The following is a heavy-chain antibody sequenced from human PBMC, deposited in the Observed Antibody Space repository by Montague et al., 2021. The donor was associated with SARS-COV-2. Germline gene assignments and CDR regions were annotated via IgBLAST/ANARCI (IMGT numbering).Heavy chain of an antibody. CDR2: ISSSGSTI. D-gene: IGHD3-22*01. J-gene: IGHJ3*02. V-gene: IGHV3-48*03. CDR1: GFTFSGYE. Sequence: SLRLSCAASGFTFSGYEMNWVRQAPGKGLEWVSYISSSGSTIYYADSVEGRFTISRDSAKNSLYLQMNSLRAEDTAVYYCARGRITMIVVVPHNAFDIWGQGTMVTVSS. CDR3: ARGRITMIVVVPHNAFDI.